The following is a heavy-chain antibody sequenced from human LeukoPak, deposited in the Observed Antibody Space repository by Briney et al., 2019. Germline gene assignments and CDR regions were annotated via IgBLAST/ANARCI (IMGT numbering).Heavy chain of an antibody. D-gene: IGHD3-16*01. Sequence: GESLKISCKGSGYSFTNFWIGWVRQMPGKGLEWMGVISPGDSGIRYSPSFQGQVTISVDKSISTAYLQWSSLKASDSAMYYCAAGGPSAPWGQGTLVTVSS. CDR3: AAGGPSAP. CDR1: GYSFTNFW. CDR2: ISPGDSGI. J-gene: IGHJ5*02. V-gene: IGHV5-51*01.